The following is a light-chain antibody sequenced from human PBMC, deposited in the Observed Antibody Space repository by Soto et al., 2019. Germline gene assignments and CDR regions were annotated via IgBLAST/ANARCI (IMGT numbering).Light chain of an antibody. CDR2: GIS. CDR3: HQYGSTPRT. V-gene: IGKV3-20*01. J-gene: IGKJ2*01. CDR1: QSVVDNY. Sequence: EIVLTQSPGTLSLSPGERATLSCRASQSVVDNYFSWFQQKPGQAPRLLIYGISSRATGIPDRFSGSGSGTDFTLTISRLEPEDFAVYYCHQYGSTPRTFGQGTKLEIK.